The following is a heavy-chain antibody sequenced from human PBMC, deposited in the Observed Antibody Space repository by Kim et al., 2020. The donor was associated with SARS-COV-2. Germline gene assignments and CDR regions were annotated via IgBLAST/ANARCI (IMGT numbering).Heavy chain of an antibody. CDR2: ISYDGSNK. CDR3: AKDRRGYDPDY. Sequence: GGSLRLSCAASGFTFSSYGMHWVRQAPGKGLEWVAVISYDGSNKYYADSVKGRFTISRDNSKNTLYLQMNSLRAEDTAVYYCAKDRRGYDPDYWGQGTLVTVSS. V-gene: IGHV3-30*18. D-gene: IGHD5-12*01. J-gene: IGHJ4*02. CDR1: GFTFSSYG.